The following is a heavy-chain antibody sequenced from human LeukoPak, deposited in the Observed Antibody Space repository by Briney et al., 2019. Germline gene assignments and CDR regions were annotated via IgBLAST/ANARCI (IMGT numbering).Heavy chain of an antibody. Sequence: GESLKISCKGSGYSFTSYWIGWVRQMPGKGLEWMGIIYPGDSDTRYSPSFQGQVTISADKSISTAYLQWSSLKASDTAMYYCARIKAAAGYHDAFDIWGQGTMVTVSS. D-gene: IGHD6-13*01. CDR3: ARIKAAAGYHDAFDI. CDR1: GYSFTSYW. V-gene: IGHV5-51*01. J-gene: IGHJ3*02. CDR2: IYPGDSDT.